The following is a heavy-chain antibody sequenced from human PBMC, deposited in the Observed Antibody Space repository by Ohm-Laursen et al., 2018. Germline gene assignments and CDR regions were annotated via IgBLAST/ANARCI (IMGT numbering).Heavy chain of an antibody. V-gene: IGHV4-4*07. CDR2: IYTSGTT. Sequence: SETLSLTCIVSGGSISSYYWSWIRQPAGKGLEWIGLIYTSGTTNYNPSLKSRITMSIDTSKNQFSLKLSSVTAADTALYYCARGHTSGWYQDYWGPGTLVTVSS. J-gene: IGHJ4*02. CDR3: ARGHTSGWYQDY. CDR1: GGSISSYY. D-gene: IGHD6-19*01.